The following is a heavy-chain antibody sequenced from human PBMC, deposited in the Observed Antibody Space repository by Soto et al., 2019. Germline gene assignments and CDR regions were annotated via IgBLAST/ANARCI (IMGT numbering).Heavy chain of an antibody. V-gene: IGHV3-30-3*01. CDR3: ARDLVRGTTVY. CDR2: ISYDGSNK. D-gene: IGHD4-17*01. Sequence: GGSLRLSCAASGFTFSSYAMHWVRQAPGKGLEWVAVISYDGSNKYYADSVKGRFTISRDNSKNTLYLQMNSLRAEDTAVYYCARDLVRGTTVYWGQGTLVTVSS. J-gene: IGHJ4*02. CDR1: GFTFSSYA.